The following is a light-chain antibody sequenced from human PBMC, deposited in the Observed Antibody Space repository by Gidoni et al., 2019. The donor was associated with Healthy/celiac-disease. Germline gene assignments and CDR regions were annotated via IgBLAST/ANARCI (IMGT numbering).Light chain of an antibody. V-gene: IGLV1-40*01. CDR2: GNS. CDR3: QSYDSSLNVYV. Sequence: QSVLTQPPAVSGAPGQRVTISCTGSSSNIGARYEGHGYQPLPGTAPKLLIYGNSNRPSGVPDRFSGSKSGTSASLAITGLQAEDGADYYCQSYDSSLNVYVFGTGTKVTVL. J-gene: IGLJ1*01. CDR1: SSNIGARYE.